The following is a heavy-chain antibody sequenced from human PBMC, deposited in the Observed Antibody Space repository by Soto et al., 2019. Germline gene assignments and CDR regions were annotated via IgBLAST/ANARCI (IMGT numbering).Heavy chain of an antibody. V-gene: IGHV1-46*01. Sequence: QVRLVQSGAEVRKTGASVKVSCKASGDSVSNDYLRWVRQAPGQGFEWLGLISPFGGATAYAQRFKGRVTVTMDQSSTTFYLELSSLRSDDTAVYYCAKGRGGKTVANFGMDVWGQGVTVTVSS. D-gene: IGHD3-16*01. J-gene: IGHJ6*02. CDR2: ISPFGGAT. CDR3: AKGRGGKTVANFGMDV. CDR1: GDSVSNDY.